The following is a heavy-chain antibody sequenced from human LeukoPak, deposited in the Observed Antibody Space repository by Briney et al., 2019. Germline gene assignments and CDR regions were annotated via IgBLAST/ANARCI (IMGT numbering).Heavy chain of an antibody. CDR1: GYTFTGSY. Sequence: GASVKVSCKASGYTFTGSYMHWVRQAPGQGLEWMGWMNTNTGNPTYAQGFTGRFVFSLDTSVSTAYLQISSLKTEDTAVYYCAVLSYDSSGYYYPFDYWGQGTLVTVSS. CDR3: AVLSYDSSGYYYPFDY. CDR2: MNTNTGNP. J-gene: IGHJ4*02. D-gene: IGHD3-22*01. V-gene: IGHV7-4-1*02.